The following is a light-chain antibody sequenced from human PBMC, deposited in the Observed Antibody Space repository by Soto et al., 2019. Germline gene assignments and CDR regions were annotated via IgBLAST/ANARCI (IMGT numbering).Light chain of an antibody. CDR3: QQSFTPHLA. Sequence: EIQVTQSPTSLSASVGERITITCRASRSIGNNLNWYQQRQGKAPQLLIYAASSLQRGLPSRFSGSSSGTDFTLTINGLQPEDFATYYCQQSFTPHLAFGQGTRL. CDR1: RSIGNN. J-gene: IGKJ5*01. CDR2: AAS. V-gene: IGKV1-39*01.